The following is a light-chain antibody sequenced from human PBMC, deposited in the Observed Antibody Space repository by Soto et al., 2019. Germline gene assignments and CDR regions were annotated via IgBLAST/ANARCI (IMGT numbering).Light chain of an antibody. J-gene: IGKJ5*01. CDR3: QQYYTTPTIT. V-gene: IGKV4-1*01. Sequence: DIVMTQSPDSLAMSLGERATINYKSSQSVLYTLNKRNYLSWYQQKPGQPPKLLIYWAYTRDSGVPDRFSGSGSGTEFTLTISSLQAEDAAVYYCQQYYTTPTITFGQGTRLEIK. CDR2: WAY. CDR1: QSVLYTLNKRNY.